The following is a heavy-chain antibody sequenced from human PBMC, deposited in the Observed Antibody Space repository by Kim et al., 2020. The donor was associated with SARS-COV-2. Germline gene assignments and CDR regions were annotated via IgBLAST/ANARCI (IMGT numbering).Heavy chain of an antibody. D-gene: IGHD1-7*01. CDR2: ISSSSSYT. CDR1: GFTFSDYY. Sequence: GGSLRLSCAASGFTFSDYYMSWIRQAPGKGLEWVSYISSSSSYTNYADSVKGRFTISRDNAKNSLYLQMNSLRAEDTAVYYCARELELPHDYFDYWGQGTLVTVSS. CDR3: ARELELPHDYFDY. V-gene: IGHV3-11*06. J-gene: IGHJ4*02.